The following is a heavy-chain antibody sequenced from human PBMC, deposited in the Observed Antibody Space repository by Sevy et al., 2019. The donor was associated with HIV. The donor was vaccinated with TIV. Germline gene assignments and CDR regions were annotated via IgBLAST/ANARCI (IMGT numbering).Heavy chain of an antibody. CDR1: GFTFRSYS. CDR3: ARPTSGLSEYEPLDNARFYGMDV. CDR2: FTSSSSFI. D-gene: IGHD1-20*01. Sequence: GGSLRLSCAASGFTFRSYSMNWVRQAPDRGLEWVSSFTSSSSFIFYADSVKGRFTISRDNAKNSLFLQMNSLRAEDKAVYYCARPTSGLSEYEPLDNARFYGMDVWGQGTTVTVSS. V-gene: IGHV3-21*01. J-gene: IGHJ6*02.